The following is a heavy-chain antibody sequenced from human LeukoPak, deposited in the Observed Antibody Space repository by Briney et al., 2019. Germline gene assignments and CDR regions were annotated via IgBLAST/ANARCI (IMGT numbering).Heavy chain of an antibody. D-gene: IGHD2-2*01. CDR1: VGSINSYY. CDR3: ARSSDADKADY. V-gene: IGHV4-59*08. CDR2: MYYTGTT. Sequence: SETLSLTCTVPVGSINSYYWSWIRQPPEKGLEWIGWMYYTGTTNYSPSLRSRVTISLDRSKNQLSLTLSSVTAADTAVYYCARSSDADKADYWGQGALVTVSS. J-gene: IGHJ4*02.